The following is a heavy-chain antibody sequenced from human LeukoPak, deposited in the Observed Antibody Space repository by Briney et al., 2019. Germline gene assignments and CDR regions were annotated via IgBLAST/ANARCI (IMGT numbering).Heavy chain of an antibody. CDR1: GGSISSSSYY. Sequence: SETLSLTGTGSGGSISSSSYYWGWIRQPPGKGLEWIGSIYYSGSTYYNPSLKSRVTISVDTSKNQFSLKLSSVTAADTAVYYCAGGEVWESSGVAYWGQGTLVTVSS. D-gene: IGHD3-16*01. J-gene: IGHJ4*02. CDR2: IYYSGST. CDR3: AGGEVWESSGVAY. V-gene: IGHV4-39*01.